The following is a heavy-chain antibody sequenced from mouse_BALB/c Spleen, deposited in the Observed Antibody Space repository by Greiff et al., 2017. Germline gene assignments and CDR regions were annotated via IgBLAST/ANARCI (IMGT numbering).Heavy chain of an antibody. D-gene: IGHD4-1*01. J-gene: IGHJ2*01. CDR3: TRDGTPYYFDY. V-gene: IGHV5-6-4*01. CDR1: GFTFSSYT. Sequence: EVQLVESGGGLVKPGGSLKLSCAASGFTFSSYTMPWVRQTPEKRLEWVATISSGGSYTYYPDSVKGRFTISRDNAKNTLYLQMSSLKSEDTAMYYCTRDGTPYYFDYWGQGTTLTVSS. CDR2: ISSGGSYT.